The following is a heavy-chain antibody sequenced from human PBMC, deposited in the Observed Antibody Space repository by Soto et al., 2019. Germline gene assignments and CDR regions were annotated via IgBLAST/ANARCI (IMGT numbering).Heavy chain of an antibody. CDR1: GGSCSGFY. CDR3: SRGVRGWFRERGKWFDP. J-gene: IGHJ5*02. Sequence: SETRSLTCAVYGGSCSGFYGSWIRQPPGKGLEWIGEINHSGSTNYNPSLKSLGTISVDASKNQFSLKRSSVTAADTAVYYCSRGVRGWFRERGKWFDPRGQGTLVTGSS. D-gene: IGHD3-10*01. CDR2: INHSGST. V-gene: IGHV4-34*01.